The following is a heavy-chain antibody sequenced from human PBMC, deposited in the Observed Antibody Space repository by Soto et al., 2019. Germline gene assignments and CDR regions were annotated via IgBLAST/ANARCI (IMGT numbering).Heavy chain of an antibody. D-gene: IGHD2-15*01. J-gene: IGHJ6*02. CDR2: IIPLFGTA. Sequence: GTSVKVGCKASGGTFRSYAISWVRQAPGQGLEWMGGIIPLFGTANYAQKFQGRVTITADESTSTAYMELSSLRSEDTAVYYCASRLLGYCSRGSCRRPYYYHYGMYVWGQGTTVTVSS. V-gene: IGHV1-69*13. CDR1: GGTFRSYA. CDR3: ASRLLGYCSRGSCRRPYYYHYGMYV.